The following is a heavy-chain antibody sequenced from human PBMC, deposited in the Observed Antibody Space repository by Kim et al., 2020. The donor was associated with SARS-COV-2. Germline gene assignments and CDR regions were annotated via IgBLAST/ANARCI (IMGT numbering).Heavy chain of an antibody. CDR1: GYTFTSYA. D-gene: IGHD1-1*01. Sequence: ASVKVSCNASGYTFTSYAMHWVRQAPGQRLEWMGWINAGNGNTKYSQKFQGRVTITRDTSASTAYMELSSLRSEDTAVYYCARVGTTGYYYYGMDVWGQGTTVTVSS. V-gene: IGHV1-3*01. CDR3: ARVGTTGYYYYGMDV. J-gene: IGHJ6*02. CDR2: INAGNGNT.